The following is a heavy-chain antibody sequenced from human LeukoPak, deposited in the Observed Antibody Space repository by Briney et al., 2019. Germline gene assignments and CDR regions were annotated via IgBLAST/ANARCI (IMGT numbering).Heavy chain of an antibody. CDR2: MNPNSGNT. D-gene: IGHD3-9*01. Sequence: VASVKVSCKASGYTFTSYDINWVRQATGQGLEWMGWMNPNSGNTGYAQKFQGRVTMTRDTSISTAYMELSRLRSDDTAVYYCAIPLDWFHKAWDYWGQGTLVTVSS. J-gene: IGHJ4*02. CDR3: AIPLDWFHKAWDY. V-gene: IGHV1-8*02. CDR1: GYTFTSYD.